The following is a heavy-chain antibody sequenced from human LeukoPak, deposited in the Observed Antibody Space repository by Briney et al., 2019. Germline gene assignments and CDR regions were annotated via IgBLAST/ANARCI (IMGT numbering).Heavy chain of an antibody. CDR1: GGSTSSSY. Sequence: PSGTLSLSCAVSGGSTSSSYASWSRERAGERLGWVVRIFVSGSTNYNPSLKSRVTMSVNTSKNQFSLKLSSVTAADTAVYYCARADYGDRDCFDYWGQETLVTASS. V-gene: IGHV4-4*07. J-gene: IGHJ4*02. CDR2: IFVSGST. D-gene: IGHD4-17*01. CDR3: ARADYGDRDCFDY.